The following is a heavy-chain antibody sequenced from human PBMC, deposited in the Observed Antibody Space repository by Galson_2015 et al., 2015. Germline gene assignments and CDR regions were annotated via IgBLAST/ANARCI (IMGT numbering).Heavy chain of an antibody. CDR3: ARDRIAVLWFGDSYYMDV. D-gene: IGHD3-10*01. V-gene: IGHV1-3*01. Sequence: SVKVSCKASGYTFTSYAMHWVRQAPGQRLEWMGWINAGNGNTKYSQKFQGRVTITRDTSASTAYMELSSLRSEDTAVYYCARDRIAVLWFGDSYYMDVWGKGTKVTVSS. CDR2: INAGNGNT. J-gene: IGHJ6*03. CDR1: GYTFTSYA.